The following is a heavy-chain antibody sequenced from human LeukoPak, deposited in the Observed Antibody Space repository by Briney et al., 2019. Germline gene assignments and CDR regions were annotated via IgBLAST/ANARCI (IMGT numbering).Heavy chain of an antibody. J-gene: IGHJ6*02. CDR2: ISYDGSIK. V-gene: IGHV3-30*04. CDR3: ARSGGYCSSTTCYYYSGMDV. D-gene: IGHD2-2*01. CDR1: GFTFSAYS. Sequence: GGSLRLSCAASGFTFSAYSMHWVSQAPGKGLEWVAVISYDGSIKYYADSVKGRFTISRDNSKNTLYLQMNSLRAEDTAVYYCARSGGYCSSTTCYYYSGMDVWGQGTTVTVSS.